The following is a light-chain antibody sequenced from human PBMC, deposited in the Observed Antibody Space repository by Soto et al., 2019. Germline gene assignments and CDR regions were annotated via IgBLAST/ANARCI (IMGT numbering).Light chain of an antibody. CDR1: SSDVGDYNY. CDR3: SSYTSSGALGG. CDR2: DVT. Sequence: QSALTQPASVSGSPGQSITISCTGTSSDVGDYNYVSWYQQHPGKAPKLMIYDVTYRPSGVSNRFSGSKSGNTASLTISGLQADDEADYYCSSYTSSGALGGFGGVTTLTVL. V-gene: IGLV2-14*01. J-gene: IGLJ2*01.